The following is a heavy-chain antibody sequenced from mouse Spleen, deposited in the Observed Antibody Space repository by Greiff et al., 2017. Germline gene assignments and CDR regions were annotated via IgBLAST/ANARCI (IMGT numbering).Heavy chain of an antibody. Sequence: EVQLVESGGDLVKPGGSLKLSCAASGFTFSSYGMSWVRQTPDKRLEWVATISSGGSYTYYPDSVKGRFTISRDNAKNTLYLQMSSLKSEDTAMYYCARHGMVTTFYWYFDVWGSGTTVTVSS. CDR1: GFTFSSYG. J-gene: IGHJ1*01. CDR3: ARHGMVTTFYWYFDV. D-gene: IGHD2-3*01. CDR2: ISSGGSYT. V-gene: IGHV5-6*01.